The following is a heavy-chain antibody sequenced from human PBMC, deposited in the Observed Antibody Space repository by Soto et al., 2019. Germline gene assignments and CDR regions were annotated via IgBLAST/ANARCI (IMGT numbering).Heavy chain of an antibody. D-gene: IGHD4-17*01. CDR3: AKDPGLPMTTVTTVDY. Sequence: GGSLRLSCAASGFTFSSYAMSWVRQALGKGLEWVSAISGSGGSTYYADSVKGRFTISRDNSKNTLYLQMNSLRAEDTAVYYCAKDPGLPMTTVTTVDYWGQGTLVTVSS. J-gene: IGHJ4*02. V-gene: IGHV3-23*01. CDR2: ISGSGGST. CDR1: GFTFSSYA.